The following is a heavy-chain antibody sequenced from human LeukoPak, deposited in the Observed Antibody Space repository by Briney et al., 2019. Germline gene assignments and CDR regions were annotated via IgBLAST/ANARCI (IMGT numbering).Heavy chain of an antibody. CDR3: ARDQGGGAQLLGYYFDY. D-gene: IGHD2-2*01. V-gene: IGHV1-18*01. J-gene: IGHJ4*02. Sequence: ASVKVSCKASGYTFTSYGISWVRQAPGQGLEWMGWISAYNGNTNYAQKLQGRVTMTTDTSTSTAYMELRSLRSDDTAVYYCARDQGGGAQLLGYYFDYWGQGTLVTVSS. CDR1: GYTFTSYG. CDR2: ISAYNGNT.